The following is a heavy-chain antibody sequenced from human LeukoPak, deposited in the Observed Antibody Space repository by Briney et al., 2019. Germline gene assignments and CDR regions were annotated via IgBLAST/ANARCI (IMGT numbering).Heavy chain of an antibody. D-gene: IGHD6-6*01. Sequence: SETLSLTCTVSGGSISSSSYYWGWIRQPPGKGLEWIGSIYHSGSTYYNPSLKRRVTLSVDTSKNQFSLKLSSVTAADTAVYYCARGVARSSKFHFSYYFDYWGQGTLVTVSS. CDR3: ARGVARSSKFHFSYYFDY. CDR2: IYHSGST. CDR1: GGSISSSSYY. J-gene: IGHJ4*02. V-gene: IGHV4-39*07.